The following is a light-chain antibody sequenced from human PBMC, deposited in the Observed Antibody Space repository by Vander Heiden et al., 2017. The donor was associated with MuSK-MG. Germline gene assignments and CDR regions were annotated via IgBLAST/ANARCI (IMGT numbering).Light chain of an antibody. Sequence: VLTQSPDTLSLSPGERATLSCRASRSVSSNSLAWYQQRPGQAPRLLIYGASSRATDIPDRFSGSGSGTDFTLTISGLEAEDIAIYYCLQYSSSPWTFGQGTKV. V-gene: IGKV3-20*01. CDR1: RSVSSNS. CDR2: GAS. CDR3: LQYSSSPWT. J-gene: IGKJ1*01.